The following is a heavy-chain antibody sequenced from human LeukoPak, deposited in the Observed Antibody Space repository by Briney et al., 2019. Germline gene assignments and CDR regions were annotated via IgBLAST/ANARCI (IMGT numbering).Heavy chain of an antibody. D-gene: IGHD3-9*01. J-gene: IGHJ6*03. CDR3: ARVHYDILTAANYYYYYVDV. CDR1: GGSISSYY. Sequence: KPSETLSLTCTVSGGSISSYYWSWIRQPPGKGLEWIGYIYYSGSTNYNPSLKSRVTISVDTSKNQFSLKLSSVTAADTAVYYCARVHYDILTAANYYYYYVDVWGKGTTVTISS. V-gene: IGHV4-59*01. CDR2: IYYSGST.